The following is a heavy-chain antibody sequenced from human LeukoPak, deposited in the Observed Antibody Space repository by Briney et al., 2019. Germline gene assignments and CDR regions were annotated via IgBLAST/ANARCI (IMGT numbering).Heavy chain of an antibody. V-gene: IGHV3-7*01. D-gene: IGHD2-8*02. J-gene: IGHJ4*02. CDR2: IKPDGSEK. CDR1: GFTFSDYW. Sequence: GGSPRLSCAASGFTFSDYWMTWVRQAPGKGLEWVANIKPDGSEKYYVDSVKGRFTISRDNAKNSLYLQMNSLRVEDTAVYYCASYLYWRSDLGYWGQGTLVTVSS. CDR3: ASYLYWRSDLGY.